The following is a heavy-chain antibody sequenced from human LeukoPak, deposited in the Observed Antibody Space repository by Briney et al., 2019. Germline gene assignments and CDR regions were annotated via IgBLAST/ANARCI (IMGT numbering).Heavy chain of an antibody. CDR2: INWNGGGT. CDR3: AKQYSSDWNGLAEYFQH. CDR1: GFTFDDYG. D-gene: IGHD6-19*01. J-gene: IGHJ1*01. V-gene: IGHV3-20*04. Sequence: GGSLRLSCAASGFTFDDYGMSWVRQAPGKGLEWVSGINWNGGGTGYADSVKGRFTISRDNSKNTLYLQMNSLRAEDTAVYYCAKQYSSDWNGLAEYFQHWGQGTLLTVSS.